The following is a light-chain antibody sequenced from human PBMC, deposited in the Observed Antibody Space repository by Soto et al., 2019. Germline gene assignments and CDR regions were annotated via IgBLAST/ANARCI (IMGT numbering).Light chain of an antibody. Sequence: DIQMTQSPSTLSASVGDRVTITCRASQSIGYWLAWYQQKPGKAPNLMIYAASSLETGGPSRLSGSGSGTEFTLSISSLQPDDYASDYCQQYNSYSKTFGQGTKVEIK. CDR2: AAS. CDR1: QSIGYW. V-gene: IGKV1-5*01. J-gene: IGKJ1*01. CDR3: QQYNSYSKT.